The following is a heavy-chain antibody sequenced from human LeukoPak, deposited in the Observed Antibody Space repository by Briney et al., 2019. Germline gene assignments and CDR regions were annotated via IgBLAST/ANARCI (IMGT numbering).Heavy chain of an antibody. CDR3: ARHPGYSSGLY. J-gene: IGHJ4*02. V-gene: IGHV4-39*01. D-gene: IGHD6-19*01. Sequence: PSETLSLTRSVSGGSISSSNYYWGWIRQPPGKGLEWIGSIYYSGTTYYNPSLESRVSISVDTSKNQFSLKLTSVTAADTAVYYCARHPGYSSGLYWGQGTLVTVSS. CDR2: IYYSGTT. CDR1: GGSISSSNYY.